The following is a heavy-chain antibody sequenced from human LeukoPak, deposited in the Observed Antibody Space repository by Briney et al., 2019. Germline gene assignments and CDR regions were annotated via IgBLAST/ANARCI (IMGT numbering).Heavy chain of an antibody. Sequence: SETLSLTCAVYGGSFSGYYWSWIRQPPGKGLEWIGEINHSGSTNYNPSLKSRVTISVYTSKNQFSLKLSSVTAADTAVYYCARGGDGMAFDIWGQGTKVTVSS. CDR2: INHSGST. V-gene: IGHV4-34*01. D-gene: IGHD5-24*01. CDR3: ARGGDGMAFDI. CDR1: GGSFSGYY. J-gene: IGHJ3*02.